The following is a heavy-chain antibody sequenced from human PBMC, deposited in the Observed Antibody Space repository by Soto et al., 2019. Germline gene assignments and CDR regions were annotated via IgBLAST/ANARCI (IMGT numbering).Heavy chain of an antibody. V-gene: IGHV1-3*01. D-gene: IGHD7-27*01. CDR3: ARDTGDGTFDF. CDR2: INAGYGNT. CDR1: GYTFSSYA. J-gene: IGHJ4*02. Sequence: SVKVSCKASGYTFSSYAMHWVRQAPGQRLEWMGWINAGYGNTKSSQKFQDRVTSPRDTSASTAYMERTSLRSEDTAVYYCARDTGDGTFDFWGQGTLVTFSS.